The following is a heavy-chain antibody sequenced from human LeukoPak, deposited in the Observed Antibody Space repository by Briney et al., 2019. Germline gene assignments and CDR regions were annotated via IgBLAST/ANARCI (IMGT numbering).Heavy chain of an antibody. CDR3: ARARHGILTGYYLDY. V-gene: IGHV3-33*01. D-gene: IGHD3-9*01. CDR1: GFTFCSYG. Sequence: GRSLRLSCAASGFTFCSYGMHWVRQAPGKGLEWVAVLWYDGSNRYYEDSVKGRFTISRDNSKDTLYLQMNSLRDEDTAIYYCARARHGILTGYYLDYWGQGTLVTVSS. J-gene: IGHJ4*02. CDR2: LWYDGSNR.